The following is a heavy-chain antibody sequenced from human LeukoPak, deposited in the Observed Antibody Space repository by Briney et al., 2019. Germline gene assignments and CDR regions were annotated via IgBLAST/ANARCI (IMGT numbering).Heavy chain of an antibody. D-gene: IGHD6-13*01. CDR1: GFTFSDAW. Sequence: GGSLRLFCAASGFTFSDAWMNWVRQAPGKGLEWVCLIRRNDDGATTDYAAPVKGRFTISRDDSQNTLSLQMNGLKTEDTGVYFCTTGYSRESHDGYWGQGTLVSVSS. CDR3: TTGYSRESHDGY. CDR2: IRRNDDGATT. J-gene: IGHJ4*02. V-gene: IGHV3-15*01.